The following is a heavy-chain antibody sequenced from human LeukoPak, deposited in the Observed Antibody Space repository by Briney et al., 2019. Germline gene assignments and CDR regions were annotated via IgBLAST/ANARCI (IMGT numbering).Heavy chain of an antibody. CDR2: ISAGNGKT. CDR1: GYTFTNYA. V-gene: IGHV1-3*01. CDR3: ARDVIDGRGYSFGYDY. D-gene: IGHD5-18*01. J-gene: IGHJ4*02. Sequence: ASVKVSCKASGYTFTNYAVHWVRLAPGQWLEWMGWISAGNGKTKYSQKLQGRVTITRDTSASTAYMELSSLRSEDTAVYYCARDVIDGRGYSFGYDYWGQGTLVTVSS.